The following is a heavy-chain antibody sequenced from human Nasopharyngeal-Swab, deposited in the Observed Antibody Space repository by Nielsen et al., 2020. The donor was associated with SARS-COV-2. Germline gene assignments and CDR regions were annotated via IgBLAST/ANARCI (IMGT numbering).Heavy chain of an antibody. V-gene: IGHV4-31*03. CDR2: SYYSGST. J-gene: IGHJ6*02. CDR1: GASISSGSHY. CDR3: AREEGYGMDV. Sequence: SETLSLTCTVSGASISSGSHYWNWIRQHPGKGLEWIGFSYYSGSTYYNPSLKSRITISVDMSKNQFSLNLRSVTAADTAVYYCAREEGYGMDVWGQGTTVTVSS.